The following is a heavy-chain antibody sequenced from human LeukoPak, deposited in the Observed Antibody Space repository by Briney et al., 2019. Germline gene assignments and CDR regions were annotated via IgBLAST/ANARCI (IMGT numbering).Heavy chain of an antibody. CDR1: GFTFSDFW. CDR2: ISGDATSI. CDR3: ARDARRHRYFDL. V-gene: IGHV3-74*03. Sequence: GGSLRLSCVASGFTFSDFWMHWFRQVPGKGLMWLARISGDATSITYADSVEGRFTISRDTAKKTLYLQMTHLKVDDTAMYFCARDARRHRYFDLWGRGTLVTVTS. D-gene: IGHD6-6*01. J-gene: IGHJ2*01.